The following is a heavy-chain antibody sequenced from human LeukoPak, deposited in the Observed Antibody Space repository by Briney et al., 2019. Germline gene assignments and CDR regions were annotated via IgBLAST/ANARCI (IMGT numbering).Heavy chain of an antibody. CDR2: IGGGGCCA. Sequence: GGSLRLSCAASGFTFSSYAMTWVRQAPGKGLEWLSAIGGGGCCASYPDSVKGRFTISRDNSKNTLYLQVNSLRAEDTALYYCAKGRYRDDYADRTFDYWGQGTLVTVSS. D-gene: IGHD4-17*01. J-gene: IGHJ4*02. CDR3: AKGRYRDDYADRTFDY. CDR1: GFTFSSYA. V-gene: IGHV3-23*01.